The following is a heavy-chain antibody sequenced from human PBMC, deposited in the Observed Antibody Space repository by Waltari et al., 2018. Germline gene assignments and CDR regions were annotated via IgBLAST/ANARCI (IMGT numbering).Heavy chain of an antibody. J-gene: IGHJ5*01. CDR1: GYTFTDYH. CDR3: ATTLRARLNLFDS. Sequence: EVQVVQSGAEVKKPGATVKISCKVSGYTFTDYHIHWVQQAPGKGLEWMGLLDPEDDETIYAVKFQGRVTMTADMSSDTAYMELGSLKSEDTAVYYCATTLRARLNLFDSWGQGTLVTVSS. V-gene: IGHV1-69-2*01. CDR2: LDPEDDET.